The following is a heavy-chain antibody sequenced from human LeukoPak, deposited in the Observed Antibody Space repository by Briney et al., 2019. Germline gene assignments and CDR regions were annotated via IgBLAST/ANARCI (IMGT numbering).Heavy chain of an antibody. CDR2: IIPILGKT. Sequence: ASVKVSCKASGGTFGSYAISWVRQAPGQGLEWMGRIIPILGKTNYAQEFQGRVTISADKSTSTAYMELSSLRSEDTAVYYCATGRGYCGGDCYLDAFDIWGQGTMVTVSS. CDR1: GGTFGSYA. V-gene: IGHV1-69*04. D-gene: IGHD2-21*01. J-gene: IGHJ3*02. CDR3: ATGRGYCGGDCYLDAFDI.